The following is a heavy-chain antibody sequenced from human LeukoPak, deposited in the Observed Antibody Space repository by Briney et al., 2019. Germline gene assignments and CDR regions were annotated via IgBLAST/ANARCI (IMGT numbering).Heavy chain of an antibody. CDR3: TRSGATVSGWPFPYDY. V-gene: IGHV3-49*04. CDR1: GFTFGDYA. D-gene: IGHD6-19*01. Sequence: PGRSLRLSCTASGFTFGDYAMSWVRQAPGKGLEWVGFIRSKAYGGTTEYAASVKGRFIISRDDSKSIAYLQMNSLKTEDTAVYYCTRSGATVSGWPFPYDYWGQGTLVTVSS. J-gene: IGHJ4*02. CDR2: IRSKAYGGTT.